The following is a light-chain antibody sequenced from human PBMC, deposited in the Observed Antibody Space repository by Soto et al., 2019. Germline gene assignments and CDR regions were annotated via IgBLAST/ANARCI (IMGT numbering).Light chain of an antibody. V-gene: IGKV3-15*01. CDR2: GAS. J-gene: IGKJ1*01. CDR3: QQYDKWPRT. CDR1: QSVSSN. Sequence: VLTHSQATLSVSPGERATLSCRASQSVSSNLAWYQQKPGQAPRLLTYGASTRATGIPARFSGSGSGTEFTLTISNLQSEDFAVYHCQQYDKWPRTFGQGTKVDIK.